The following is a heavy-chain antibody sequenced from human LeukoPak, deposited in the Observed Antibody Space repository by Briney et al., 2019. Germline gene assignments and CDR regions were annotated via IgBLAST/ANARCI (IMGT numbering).Heavy chain of an antibody. CDR2: IWYDGSNK. Sequence: GGSLRLSCAASGFTFNRYAMHWVRQAPGKGLEWVAFIWYDGSNKYYAGSVKGRFTLSRDNSKNTLYLQMNSVRAEDTAVYYCAKDDRGDYDSSGFFGAIDYWGQGSLVSVSS. J-gene: IGHJ4*02. D-gene: IGHD3-22*01. V-gene: IGHV3-30*02. CDR1: GFTFNRYA. CDR3: AKDDRGDYDSSGFFGAIDY.